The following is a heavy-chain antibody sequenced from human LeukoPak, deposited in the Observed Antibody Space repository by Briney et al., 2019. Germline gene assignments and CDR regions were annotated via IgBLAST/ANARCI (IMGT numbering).Heavy chain of an antibody. J-gene: IGHJ4*02. D-gene: IGHD4-17*01. CDR3: ARSYYGDYEDF. CDR2: INSDGSST. V-gene: IGHV3-74*01. Sequence: PGGSLRLSCAASGFTSSTYWIHWVRQAPGKGLMWVSRINSDGSSTGYADSVKGRFTISRDNAKNTVYLHMNSLKVEDTAVYYCARSYYGDYEDFWGQGTLVAVSS. CDR1: GFTSSTYW.